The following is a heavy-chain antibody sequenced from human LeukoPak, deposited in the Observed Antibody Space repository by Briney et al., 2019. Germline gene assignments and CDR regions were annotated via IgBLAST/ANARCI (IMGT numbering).Heavy chain of an antibody. CDR1: GGSFSGYY. J-gene: IGHJ4*02. V-gene: IGHV4-34*01. D-gene: IGHD2-15*01. CDR2: INHSGST. Sequence: SETLSLTCAVYGGSFSGYYWSWIRQPPGKGLEWIGEINHSGSTNYNPSLKSRVTISVDTSKNQFSLKLSSVTAADTAVYYCARVNPYCSGGSCSYYFDYWGQGTLVTVSS. CDR3: ARVNPYCSGGSCSYYFDY.